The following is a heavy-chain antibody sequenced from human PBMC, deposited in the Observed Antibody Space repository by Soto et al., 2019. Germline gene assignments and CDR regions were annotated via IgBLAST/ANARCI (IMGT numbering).Heavy chain of an antibody. V-gene: IGHV3-21*01. CDR1: GFTFSSYS. J-gene: IGHJ6*03. D-gene: IGHD3-16*01. CDR2: ISSSSSYI. CDR3: ARVDLGEVADGYYYYYMDV. Sequence: GGSLRLSCAASGFTFSSYSMNWVRQAPGKGLEWVSSISSSSSYIYYADSVKGRFTISRDNAKNSLYLQMNSLRAEDTAVYYCARVDLGEVADGYYYYYMDVWGKGTTVTVSS.